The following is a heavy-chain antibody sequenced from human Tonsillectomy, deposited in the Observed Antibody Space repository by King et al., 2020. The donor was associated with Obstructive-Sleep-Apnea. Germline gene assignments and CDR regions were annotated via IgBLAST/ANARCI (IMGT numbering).Heavy chain of an antibody. CDR1: GYSISSGYY. CDR3: ARPYVGGWFDP. D-gene: IGHD3-16*01. Sequence: QMPLQESGPGLVKPSETLSLTCTVSGYSISSGYYWGWIRQPPGKGLEWLGSIYHSGSTYYNPSLKSRVTISVDTSKNQFSLKLSSVTAADTAVYYCARPYVGGWFDPWGQGTLVTVSS. V-gene: IGHV4-38-2*02. CDR2: IYHSGST. J-gene: IGHJ5*02.